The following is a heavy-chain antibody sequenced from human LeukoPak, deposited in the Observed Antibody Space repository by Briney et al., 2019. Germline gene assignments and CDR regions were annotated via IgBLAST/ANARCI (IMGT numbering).Heavy chain of an antibody. D-gene: IGHD1-26*01. Sequence: SETLSLTCTVSGDSFSTYYWSWIRQSAGKGLGWIGHISTSGSTTYNPSLRSRVSMSVDTSKKQFSLKLSSVTAADAAVYYCAREATVVGATIIWGQGALVTVSS. CDR3: AREATVVGATII. CDR2: ISTSGST. V-gene: IGHV4-4*07. J-gene: IGHJ4*02. CDR1: GDSFSTYY.